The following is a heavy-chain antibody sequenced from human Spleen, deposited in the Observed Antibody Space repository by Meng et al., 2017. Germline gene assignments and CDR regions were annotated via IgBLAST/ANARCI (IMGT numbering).Heavy chain of an antibody. V-gene: IGHV1-46*01. Sequence: QVQLVESGAEVMKPGASVKVSCRASGYTFTTYFLHWVRQAPGQGLEWLATINCNNGGTAYAQRFRGRVTLTRDMSTSTVYMELSSLGSDDTAVYYCAREKSPSHFDYLGQGILVTVSS. CDR3: AREKSPSHFDY. CDR1: GYTFTTYF. J-gene: IGHJ4*02. CDR2: INCNNGGT.